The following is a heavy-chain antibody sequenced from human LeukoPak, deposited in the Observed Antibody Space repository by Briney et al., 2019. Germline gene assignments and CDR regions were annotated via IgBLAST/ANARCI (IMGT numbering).Heavy chain of an antibody. Sequence: SETLSLTCTVSGASISSSDSYWSWIRQPPGKRLEWIGSIYRRGSTSYNPSLKSRVTVSEDMSKNHFSLRLSSVTAADTAVYYCARHVQDLGIKVWGQGTTVTVSS. J-gene: IGHJ6*02. CDR3: ARHVQDLGIKV. CDR1: GASISSSDSY. V-gene: IGHV4-39*01. CDR2: IYRRGST.